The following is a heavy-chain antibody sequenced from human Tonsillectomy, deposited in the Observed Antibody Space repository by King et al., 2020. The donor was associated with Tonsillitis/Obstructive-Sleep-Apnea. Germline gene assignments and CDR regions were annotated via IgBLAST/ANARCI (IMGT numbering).Heavy chain of an antibody. D-gene: IGHD6-13*01. CDR2: ISSNAAST. Sequence: VQLVESGGGLVQPGGSLRLSCAASGFTFSSYAMHWVRQAPGKGLEHVSAISSNAASTYYVNSVKGRFTISRDNSKNTLFLQMGSLRVEDMAVYYCARNPWMGQQDDAFDIWGQGTMVTVSS. V-gene: IGHV3-64*01. J-gene: IGHJ3*02. CDR3: ARNPWMGQQDDAFDI. CDR1: GFTFSSYA.